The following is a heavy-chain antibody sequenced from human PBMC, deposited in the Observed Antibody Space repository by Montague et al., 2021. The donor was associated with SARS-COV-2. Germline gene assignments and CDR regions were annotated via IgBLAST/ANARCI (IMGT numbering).Heavy chain of an antibody. CDR3: ARALSASYSVGGDFFDI. Sequence: SLRLSCAASGFTFSKYSMNWVRQAPGKGLEWVSSISTSSLYIYYAASVKGRFTISRANAKNSLFLQMDSLRAEDTAVYYCARALSASYSVGGDFFDIWGQGTMVTVSS. CDR1: GFTFSKYS. J-gene: IGHJ3*02. CDR2: ISTSSLYI. V-gene: IGHV3-21*01. D-gene: IGHD5/OR15-5a*01.